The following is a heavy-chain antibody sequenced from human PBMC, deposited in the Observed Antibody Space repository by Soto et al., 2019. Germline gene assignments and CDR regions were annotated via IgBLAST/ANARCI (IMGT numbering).Heavy chain of an antibody. D-gene: IGHD2-8*01. Sequence: GGSLRLSCAASGFTFSSYSMNWVRQAPGKGLEWVSSISSSSSYIYYADSVKGRFTISRDNAKNSLYLQMNSLRAEDTAVYYCARDARNGVPSYFDYWGQGTLVTVSS. CDR2: ISSSSSYI. V-gene: IGHV3-21*01. CDR1: GFTFSSYS. J-gene: IGHJ4*02. CDR3: ARDARNGVPSYFDY.